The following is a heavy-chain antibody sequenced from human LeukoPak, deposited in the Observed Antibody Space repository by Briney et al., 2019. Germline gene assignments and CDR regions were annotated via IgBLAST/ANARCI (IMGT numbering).Heavy chain of an antibody. J-gene: IGHJ2*01. CDR3: ARENIVVVPAAHTRPRNWYFDL. CDR2: IYYSGST. V-gene: IGHV4-30-4*08. CDR1: GGSISSGDYY. Sequence: SETLSLTCTVSGGSISSGDYYWSWIRQPPGKGLEWIGYIYYSGSTYYNPSLKSRVTISVDTSKNQFSLKLSSVTAADTAVYYCARENIVVVPAAHTRPRNWYFDLWGRGTLVTVSS. D-gene: IGHD2-2*01.